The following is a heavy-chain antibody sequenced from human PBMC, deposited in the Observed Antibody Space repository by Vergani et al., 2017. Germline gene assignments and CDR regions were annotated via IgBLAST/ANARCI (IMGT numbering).Heavy chain of an antibody. Sequence: EVELVQSGPEMRKPGESLKISCKGSEYSFGNYWIGWVRPMPGKGLEWMGIIYPADSDTRYSPSFQGKVTISADKSISTAFLQWDSLKASDTALYYCARHTTYTDSWGQGTLVTVSS. CDR2: IYPADSDT. D-gene: IGHD1-1*01. CDR3: ARHTTYTDS. J-gene: IGHJ4*02. V-gene: IGHV5-51*01. CDR1: EYSFGNYW.